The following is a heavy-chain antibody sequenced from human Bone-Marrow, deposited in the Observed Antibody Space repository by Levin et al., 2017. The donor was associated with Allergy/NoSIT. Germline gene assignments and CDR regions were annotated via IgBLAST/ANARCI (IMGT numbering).Heavy chain of an antibody. V-gene: IGHV3-66*01. CDR2: IYSGGST. Sequence: SGGSLRLSCAASGFTVSSNYMSWVRQAPGKGLEWVSVIYSGGSTYYADSVKGRFTISRDNSKNTLYLQMNSLRAEDTAVYYCAGGCSSTSCYAEFDYWGQGTLVTVSS. CDR1: GFTVSSNY. J-gene: IGHJ4*02. D-gene: IGHD2-2*01. CDR3: AGGCSSTSCYAEFDY.